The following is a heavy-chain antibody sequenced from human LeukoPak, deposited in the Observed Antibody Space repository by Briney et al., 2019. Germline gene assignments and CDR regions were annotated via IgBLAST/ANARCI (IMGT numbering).Heavy chain of an antibody. Sequence: GGSLRLSCAASGFTFDDYGMSWVRQAPGKGLEWVSGINWNGGSTGYADSVKGRFTISRDNAKNSLYLQMNSLRAEDTALYHCARELIGGRPPFYYYYYMDVWGKGTTVTVSS. V-gene: IGHV3-20*01. CDR3: ARELIGGRPPFYYYYYMDV. J-gene: IGHJ6*03. CDR1: GFTFDDYG. D-gene: IGHD4-23*01. CDR2: INWNGGST.